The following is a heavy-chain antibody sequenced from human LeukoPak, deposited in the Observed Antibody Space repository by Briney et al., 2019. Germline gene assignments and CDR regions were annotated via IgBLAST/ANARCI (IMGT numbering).Heavy chain of an antibody. CDR3: ARRNRQQLVPLSRHYYYMDV. D-gene: IGHD6-13*01. V-gene: IGHV1-8*01. CDR1: GYTFTSYD. Sequence: ASVKVSCKASGYTFTSYDINWVRQATGQGLEWMGWMNPNSGNTGYAQKFQGRVTMTRDTSISTAYMELSRLRSDDTAVYYCARRNRQQLVPLSRHYYYMDVWGKGTTVTVSS. CDR2: MNPNSGNT. J-gene: IGHJ6*03.